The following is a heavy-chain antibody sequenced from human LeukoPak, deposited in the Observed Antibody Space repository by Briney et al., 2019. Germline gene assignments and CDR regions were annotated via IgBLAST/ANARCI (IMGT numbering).Heavy chain of an antibody. CDR1: GFPFSTYW. CDR2: INGDGRNT. V-gene: IGHV3-74*01. D-gene: IGHD2-15*01. CDR3: ARGDGYCSAGSCSHFDY. J-gene: IGHJ4*02. Sequence: GGSLRLSCAASGFPFSTYWMHWVRQAPGKGLVWVSRINGDGRNTNYADSVKGRFTISRDNAKNTLYLQMHSLRAEDTAVYYCARGDGYCSAGSCSHFDYWGQGTLVTVSS.